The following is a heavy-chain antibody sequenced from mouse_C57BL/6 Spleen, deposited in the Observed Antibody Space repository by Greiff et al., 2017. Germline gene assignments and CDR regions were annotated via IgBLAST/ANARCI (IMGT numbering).Heavy chain of an antibody. CDR1: GFSLTSYG. CDR3: AYDGRTKGYFDV. CDR2: IWRGGGT. D-gene: IGHD2-3*01. Sequence: VQVVESGPGLVQPSQSLSITCTVSGFSLTSYGVHWVRQSPGKGLAWLGVIWRGGGTDSNAAFMSSLSSTKDNSKSQVFFKMNSLQADDTAIYYWAYDGRTKGYFDVWGTGTTVTVSS. J-gene: IGHJ1*03. V-gene: IGHV2-5*01.